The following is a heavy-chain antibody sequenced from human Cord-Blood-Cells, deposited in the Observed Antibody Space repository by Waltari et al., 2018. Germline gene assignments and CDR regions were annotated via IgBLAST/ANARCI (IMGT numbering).Heavy chain of an antibody. V-gene: IGHV2-5*01. CDR2: IYWNDDK. J-gene: IGHJ4*02. CDR3: ARIGGLYYDFWSGPPDY. D-gene: IGHD3-3*01. Sequence: QITLKESGPTLVKPTQTLTLTCTFSGFSLSTSGVGVGWIRQPPGKALEWLALIYWNDDKRYSPSQKSRLTITKDTSKNQVVLTMTNMDPVDTATYYCARIGGLYYDFWSGPPDYWGQGTLVTVSS. CDR1: GFSLSTSGVG.